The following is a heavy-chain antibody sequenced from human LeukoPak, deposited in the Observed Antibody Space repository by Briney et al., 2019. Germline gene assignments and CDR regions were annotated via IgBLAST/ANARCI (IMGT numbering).Heavy chain of an antibody. D-gene: IGHD5-18*01. CDR1: GFTFDDYA. J-gene: IGHJ4*02. CDR2: ISGDGGST. V-gene: IGHV3-43*02. Sequence: GGSLRLSCAASGFTFDDYAMHWVRQAPGKGLEWVSLISGDGGSTIYADSVKGRFTISRDNSKNSLYLRMNSLGTEDTALYYCAKVPLKGYNYGYYFDYWGQGTLVTVSS. CDR3: AKVPLKGYNYGYYFDY.